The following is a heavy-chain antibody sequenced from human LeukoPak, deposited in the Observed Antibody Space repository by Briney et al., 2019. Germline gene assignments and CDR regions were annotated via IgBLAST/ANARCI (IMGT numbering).Heavy chain of an antibody. CDR1: GFTFDDYI. V-gene: IGHV3-43*01. CDR2: VSWDGDTT. J-gene: IGHJ4*02. D-gene: IGHD4-23*01. CDR3: ARDYGGSSPFDY. Sequence: GGSLRLSCAASGFTFDDYIMHWVRQAPGKGLEWVSLVSWDGDTTYYADSVKGRFTISRDNAKNSLYLQMNSLRAEDTAVYYCARDYGGSSPFDYWGQGTLVTVSS.